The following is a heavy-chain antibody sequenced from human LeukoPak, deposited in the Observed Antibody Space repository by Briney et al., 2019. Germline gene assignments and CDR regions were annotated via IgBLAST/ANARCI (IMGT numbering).Heavy chain of an antibody. CDR3: ARGVKYGSGSRGYYYYMDV. D-gene: IGHD3-10*01. V-gene: IGHV1-69*05. CDR1: GGTFSSYA. Sequence: AASVKVSCKASGGTFSSYAISWVRQAPGQGLEWMGGIIPIFGTANYAQKFQGRVTITTDESTSTAYMELSSLRSEDMAVYYCARGVKYGSGSRGYYYYMDVWGKGTTVTVSS. CDR2: IIPIFGTA. J-gene: IGHJ6*03.